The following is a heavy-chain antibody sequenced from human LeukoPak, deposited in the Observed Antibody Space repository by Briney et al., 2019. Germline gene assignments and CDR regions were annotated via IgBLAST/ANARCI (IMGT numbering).Heavy chain of an antibody. Sequence: PGGSLRLSCAASGFTFSSDDMNWVRQAPGKGLEWVSGISGNGYSTYYAESVKGRFTISRDNSKNTLLLQKNSLRAEDTAVYYCAKVNWCSASCADAWGQGTLVTVSS. CDR3: AKVNWCSASCADA. D-gene: IGHD2-2*01. CDR1: GFTFSSDD. CDR2: ISGNGYST. J-gene: IGHJ4*02. V-gene: IGHV3-23*01.